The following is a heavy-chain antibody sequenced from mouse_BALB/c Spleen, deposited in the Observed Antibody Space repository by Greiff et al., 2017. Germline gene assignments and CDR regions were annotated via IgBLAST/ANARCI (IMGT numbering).Heavy chain of an antibody. CDR2: IYPGDGDT. Sequence: QVQLQQSGPELVKPGASVKISCKASGYAFSSSWMNWVKQRPGQGLEWIGRIYPGDGDTNYNGKFKGKATLTADKSSSTAYMQLSSLTSVDSAVYFCAWGGNFAYWGQGTLVTVSA. D-gene: IGHD1-1*02. J-gene: IGHJ3*01. CDR3: AWGGNFAY. CDR1: GYAFSSSW. V-gene: IGHV1-82*01.